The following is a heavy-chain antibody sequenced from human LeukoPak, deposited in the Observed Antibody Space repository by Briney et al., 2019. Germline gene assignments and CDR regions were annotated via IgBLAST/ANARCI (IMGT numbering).Heavy chain of an antibody. CDR1: GYTFTSYA. J-gene: IGHJ5*02. V-gene: IGHV1-3*01. CDR3: ARRYGSGSYYNGDWFDP. CDR2: INAGNGNT. Sequence: ASVKVSCKASGYTFTSYAMHWVRQAPGQRLEWMGWINAGNGNTKYSQKFQGRVTITRDTSASTAYMELSSLRSEDTVVYYCARRYGSGSYYNGDWFDPWGQGTLVTVSS. D-gene: IGHD3-10*01.